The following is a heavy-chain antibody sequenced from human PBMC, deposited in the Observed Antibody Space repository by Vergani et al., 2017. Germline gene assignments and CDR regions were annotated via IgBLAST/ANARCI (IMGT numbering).Heavy chain of an antibody. CDR2: ISYYGSNK. J-gene: IGHJ3*02. V-gene: IGHV3-30*03. CDR1: GFTFSSYG. CDR3: ARGTAIVVVITSGFDI. Sequence: VQLVESGGGLVKPGRSLRLSCAASGFTFSSYGMPWVRQAPGKGLEWVAIISYYGSNKYYADYVKGRFTISRDNSKNTRYLQMNRLRAEETAVYYWARGTAIVVVITSGFDIWGQGTMVTVSS. D-gene: IGHD3-22*01.